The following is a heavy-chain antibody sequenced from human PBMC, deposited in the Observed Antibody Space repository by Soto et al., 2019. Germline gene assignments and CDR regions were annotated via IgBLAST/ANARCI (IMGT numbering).Heavy chain of an antibody. J-gene: IGHJ4*02. Sequence: SVKVSCKASGYTFTGYYMHWVRQAPGQGLEWMGWINPNSGGTNYAQKFQGWVTMTRDTSISTAYMELSRLRSDDTAVYYCAKGYDSSGYYMDYWSQGTLVIVSS. CDR1: GYTFTGYY. CDR3: AKGYDSSGYYMDY. D-gene: IGHD3-22*01. CDR2: INPNSGGT. V-gene: IGHV1-2*04.